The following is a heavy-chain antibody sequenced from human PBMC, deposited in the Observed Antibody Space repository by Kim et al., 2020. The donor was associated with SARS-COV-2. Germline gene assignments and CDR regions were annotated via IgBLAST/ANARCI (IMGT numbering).Heavy chain of an antibody. V-gene: IGHV3-23*01. Sequence: GGSLRLSGTASGFTFSSYAMSWVRQAPGKGLEWVSAISGSGGSTYYADSVKGRFTISRDNSKNTLYLQMNSLRAEDTAVYYCAKHDGSSPDYWGQGTLVTVSS. J-gene: IGHJ4*02. CDR2: ISGSGGST. D-gene: IGHD6-13*01. CDR1: GFTFSSYA. CDR3: AKHDGSSPDY.